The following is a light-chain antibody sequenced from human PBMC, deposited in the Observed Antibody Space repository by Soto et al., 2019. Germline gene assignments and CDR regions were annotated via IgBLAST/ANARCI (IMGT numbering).Light chain of an antibody. V-gene: IGKV1-12*01. Sequence: DIQMTQSPSSVSAFVGDRVTITCRASQGISTWLAWYQQKPGKAPKLLIFAASTLQRGVPSRFSGSGSGTDFTLTISSLQPEDYAVYYCQQANSFPWTFGQGTKVELK. CDR2: AAS. J-gene: IGKJ1*01. CDR1: QGISTW. CDR3: QQANSFPWT.